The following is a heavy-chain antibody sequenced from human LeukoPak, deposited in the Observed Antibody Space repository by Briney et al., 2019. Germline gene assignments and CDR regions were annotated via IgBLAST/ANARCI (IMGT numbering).Heavy chain of an antibody. CDR1: GFTVSSNY. CDR3: ARARGYSYGLYYFDY. D-gene: IGHD5-18*01. J-gene: IGHJ4*02. CDR2: IYSGGST. Sequence: GGSLRLSCAASGFTVSSNYMSWVRQAPGKGLEWVSVIYSGGSTYYADSVKGRFTISRDNSKNTLYLQMNSLRAEDTAVYYCARARGYSYGLYYFDYWGQGTLVTVSS. V-gene: IGHV3-53*01.